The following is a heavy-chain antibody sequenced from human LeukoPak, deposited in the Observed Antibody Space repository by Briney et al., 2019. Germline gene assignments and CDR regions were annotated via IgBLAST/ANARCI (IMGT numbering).Heavy chain of an antibody. CDR2: MNPNSGNT. V-gene: IGHV1-8*01. D-gene: IGHD2-15*01. Sequence: GASVKVSCKASGYTFTSYDINWVRQATGQGLEWMGWMNPNSGNTGYAQKFQGRVTMTRNTSISTAYMELSSLRSEDTAVCYCARGRCSGGSCYIYYYMDVWGKGTTVTVSS. J-gene: IGHJ6*03. CDR1: GYTFTSYD. CDR3: ARGRCSGGSCYIYYYMDV.